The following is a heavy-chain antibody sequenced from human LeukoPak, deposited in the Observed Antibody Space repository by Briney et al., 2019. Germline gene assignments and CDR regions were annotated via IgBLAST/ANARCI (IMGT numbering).Heavy chain of an antibody. J-gene: IGHJ5*02. CDR1: GFTFDDYA. V-gene: IGHV3-43*02. Sequence: GGSLRLSCAASGFTFDDYAMHWVRQAPGKGLEWVSLISGDGGSTYYADSVKGRFTISRDNSKNSLYLQMNSLRTEDTALYYCAKDTDGSGIRNWFDPWGQGTLVTVSP. CDR2: ISGDGGST. D-gene: IGHD3-10*01. CDR3: AKDTDGSGIRNWFDP.